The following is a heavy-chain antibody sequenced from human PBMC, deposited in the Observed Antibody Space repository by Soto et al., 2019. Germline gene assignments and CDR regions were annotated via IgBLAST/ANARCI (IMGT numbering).Heavy chain of an antibody. J-gene: IGHJ6*02. CDR3: ARARYCSGGSCYRYGMDV. Sequence: SSVKVSCKASRCTFSSYAISWVRQAPGQGLGWMGGTIPIFGTASYAQKFQGRVTITADESTSTAYMELSSLRSEDTAVYYCARARYCSGGSCYRYGMDVWGQGTTVTVSS. V-gene: IGHV1-69*13. CDR1: RCTFSSYA. CDR2: TIPIFGTA. D-gene: IGHD2-15*01.